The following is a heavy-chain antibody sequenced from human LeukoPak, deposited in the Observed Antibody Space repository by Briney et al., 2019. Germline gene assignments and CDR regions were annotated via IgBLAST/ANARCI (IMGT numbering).Heavy chain of an antibody. CDR2: INPSGGST. D-gene: IGHD6-19*01. CDR1: GYTFTGYY. V-gene: IGHV1-46*01. J-gene: IGHJ5*02. Sequence: ASVKVSCKASGYTFTGYYLQWVRQAPGQGLEWMGIINPSGGSTSYAQKFQGRVTMTRDASTSTVYMELSSLRSEDTAVYYCARGCDSSGWEGWFDPWGQGTLVTVSS. CDR3: ARGCDSSGWEGWFDP.